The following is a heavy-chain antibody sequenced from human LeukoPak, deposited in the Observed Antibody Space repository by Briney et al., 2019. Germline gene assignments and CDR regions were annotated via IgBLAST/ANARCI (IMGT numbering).Heavy chain of an antibody. D-gene: IGHD6-19*01. CDR3: AKSLDLAVAGIDY. J-gene: IGHJ4*02. Sequence: GGSLRLSCAASGFTFSIHAMSWVRQALGKGLKWVSGINDSGDSTYHADSVKGWFTISRDNSKNTLYLQMNSLRAEDTAVYYCAKSLDLAVAGIDYRGQGTLVTVSS. V-gene: IGHV3-23*01. CDR2: INDSGDST. CDR1: GFTFSIHA.